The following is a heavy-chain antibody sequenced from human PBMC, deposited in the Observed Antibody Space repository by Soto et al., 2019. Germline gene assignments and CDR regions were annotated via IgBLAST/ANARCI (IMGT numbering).Heavy chain of an antibody. D-gene: IGHD6-13*01. CDR2: IWYDGSNK. CDR1: GFTFSSYG. V-gene: IGHV3-33*01. Sequence: QVQLVESGGGVVQPGRSLRLSCAASGFTFSSYGMHWVRQAPGKGLEWVAIIWYDGSNKYYADSVKGRFTISRDNSKNTLYLQMNSLRAEDTAVYYCASARDYSSSWYVDSWGQGTLVTFSS. CDR3: ASARDYSSSWYVDS. J-gene: IGHJ4*02.